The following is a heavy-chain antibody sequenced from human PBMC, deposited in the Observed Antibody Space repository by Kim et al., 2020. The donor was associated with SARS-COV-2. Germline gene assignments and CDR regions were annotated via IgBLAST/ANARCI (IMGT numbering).Heavy chain of an antibody. Sequence: GESLKISCKTSGYNSPSYWIGWVRQMPGKGLEWMGIIYPGDSDSRYSPSFQGQVTFSADKSTTTAYLQWSSLKASDTAMYYCARSAGPYDYYFDYWGQGT. CDR1: GYNSPSYW. J-gene: IGHJ4*02. D-gene: IGHD3-16*01. CDR3: ARSAGPYDYYFDY. V-gene: IGHV5-51*01. CDR2: IYPGDSDS.